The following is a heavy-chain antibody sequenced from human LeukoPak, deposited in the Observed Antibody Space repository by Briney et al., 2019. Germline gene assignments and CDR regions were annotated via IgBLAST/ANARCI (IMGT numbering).Heavy chain of an antibody. CDR2: INSDGYSI. D-gene: IGHD6-19*01. CDR1: GFTFSSYW. J-gene: IGHJ4*02. Sequence: GGSLRLSCAASGFTFSSYWMHWVRQAPGKGLVWVSRINSDGYSISYADSVKGRFTISRENAKNALYLQMNSLSVEDTAVYYCARATAVAGTDSWGQGTLVTVSS. CDR3: ARATAVAGTDS. V-gene: IGHV3-74*01.